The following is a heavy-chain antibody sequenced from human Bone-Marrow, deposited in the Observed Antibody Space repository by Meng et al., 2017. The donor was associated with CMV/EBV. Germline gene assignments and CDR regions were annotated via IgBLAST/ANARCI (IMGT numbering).Heavy chain of an antibody. J-gene: IGHJ5*02. CDR1: GDSINTISHY. CDR3: ARRGRRSYCSSTSCYLNWFYP. D-gene: IGHD2-2*01. CDR2: IYYSGIT. V-gene: IGHV4-39*07. Sequence: SETLSLTCTVSGDSINTISHYWGWIRQPPRKGLEWIGNIYYSGITKYNPSLKSRVTISVDTSKNQFSLKLSCVTAADTAVYYCARRGRRSYCSSTSCYLNWFYPWGQGTLVSVSS.